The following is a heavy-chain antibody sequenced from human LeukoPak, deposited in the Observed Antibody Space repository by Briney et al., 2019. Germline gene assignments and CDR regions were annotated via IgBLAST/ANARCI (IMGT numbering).Heavy chain of an antibody. V-gene: IGHV3-74*03. D-gene: IGHD7-27*01. CDR3: ASDYWGPAH. CDR1: GFTISNYW. Sequence: PGGSLRLSCVGSGFTISNYWMHWVRQAPGTGLVWVSRIHPDGSNTTYADSVKGRFTISRDNAKNTLYLQMHSLRVEDTAVYYCASDYWGPAHWGQGTLVTVSS. J-gene: IGHJ4*02. CDR2: IHPDGSNT.